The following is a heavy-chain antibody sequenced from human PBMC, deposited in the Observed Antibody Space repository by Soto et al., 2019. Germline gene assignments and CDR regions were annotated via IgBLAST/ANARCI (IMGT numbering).Heavy chain of an antibody. V-gene: IGHV3-30*18. D-gene: IGHD3-22*01. CDR3: AKLYDSSGYPFDY. CDR1: GFTFSSYG. J-gene: IGHJ4*02. Sequence: GSLRLSCAASGFTFSSYGMHWVRQAPGKGLEWVAVISYDGSNKYYADSVKGRFTISRDNSKNTLYLQMNSLRAEDTAVYYCAKLYDSSGYPFDYWGQGTLVTVSS. CDR2: ISYDGSNK.